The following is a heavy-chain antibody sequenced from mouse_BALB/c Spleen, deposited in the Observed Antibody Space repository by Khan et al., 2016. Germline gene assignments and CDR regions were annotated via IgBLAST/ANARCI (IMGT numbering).Heavy chain of an antibody. CDR2: VYPGDGDT. D-gene: IGHD4-1*01. V-gene: IGHV1-87*01. J-gene: IGHJ2*01. Sequence: QVQLQQSGAELARPGASVKLSCMASGDTFTNYWMHWLKQRPGQGLEWIGAVYPGDGDTQYTQKFRGKATLTADTSSSTAYMQLSSLASEDSAVYYCARGLGRPYFDYWGQGSTLTVSS. CDR1: GDTFTNYW. CDR3: ARGLGRPYFDY.